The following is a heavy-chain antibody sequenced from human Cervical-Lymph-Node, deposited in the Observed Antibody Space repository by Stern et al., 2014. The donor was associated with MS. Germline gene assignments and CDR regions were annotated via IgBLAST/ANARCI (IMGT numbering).Heavy chain of an antibody. Sequence: QLVRSGAEVKKPGSSVKVSCKASGGTFSRYAISWVRQAPGQGLEWMGMIVPMFGLANYAQRFQDRVTITADESTSTGYMEVSSLRSEDTAVYYCATDLALTTGYYFDYWGQGTLVSVSS. CDR1: GGTFSRYA. D-gene: IGHD4-11*01. CDR3: ATDLALTTGYYFDY. CDR2: IVPMFGLA. V-gene: IGHV1-69*18. J-gene: IGHJ4*02.